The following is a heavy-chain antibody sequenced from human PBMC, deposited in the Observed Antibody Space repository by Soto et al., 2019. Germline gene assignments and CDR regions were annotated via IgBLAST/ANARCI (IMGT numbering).Heavy chain of an antibody. CDR1: GYTLTELS. V-gene: IGHV1-24*01. CDR2: FDPEDGET. CDR3: ATGGAVAGTSTTFDY. J-gene: IGHJ4*02. Sequence: ASVKVSCNVSGYTLTELSMHWVRQAPGKGLEWMGGFDPEDGETIYAQKFQGRVTMTEDTSTDTAYMELSSLRSEDTAVYYCATGGAVAGTSTTFDYWGQGTLVTVSS. D-gene: IGHD6-19*01.